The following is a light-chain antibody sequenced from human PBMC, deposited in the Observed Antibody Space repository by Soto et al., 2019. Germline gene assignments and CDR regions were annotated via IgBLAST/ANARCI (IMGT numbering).Light chain of an antibody. CDR1: QGIRSS. CDR3: QQIDSYPRT. V-gene: IGKV1-9*01. J-gene: IGKJ1*01. Sequence: IQLTQSPSSLSASVGDRVTITCRAGQGIRSSLAWYQQKPGKAPNLLISAASTLQTGVPSRFSGSGSGTEFALTISSLQTEDFATYYCQQIDSYPRTFGQGTKVEIK. CDR2: AAS.